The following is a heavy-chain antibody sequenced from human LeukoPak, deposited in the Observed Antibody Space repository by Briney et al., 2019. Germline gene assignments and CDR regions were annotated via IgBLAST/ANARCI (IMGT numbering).Heavy chain of an antibody. Sequence: GGSLRLSCAASGFRFEDFAMFWVRQVSGKGLECVSFISWSGAQLGYADFVEGRFTISRDNAKNSLYLELSGLRPEDTAMYFCAKAIAAVAGYDAFDIWGQGTMVTVSS. J-gene: IGHJ3*02. CDR2: ISWSGAQL. V-gene: IGHV3-9*01. CDR1: GFRFEDFA. D-gene: IGHD6-19*01. CDR3: AKAIAAVAGYDAFDI.